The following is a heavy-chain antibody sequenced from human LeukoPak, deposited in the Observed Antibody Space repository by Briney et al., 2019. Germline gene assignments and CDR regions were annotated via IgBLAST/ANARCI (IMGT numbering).Heavy chain of an antibody. CDR2: ISGSGNST. CDR3: TKWSGFGDD. J-gene: IGHJ4*02. Sequence: GGSLRLSCAASGFTFSSNSMTWVRQTPGKGLEWVSGISGSGNSTFYADSVKGRFTISRDNSRNTLYLQMSSLRPEDTAVYYCTKWSGFGDDWGQGTLVTVSS. V-gene: IGHV3-23*01. D-gene: IGHD3-10*01. CDR1: GFTFSSNS.